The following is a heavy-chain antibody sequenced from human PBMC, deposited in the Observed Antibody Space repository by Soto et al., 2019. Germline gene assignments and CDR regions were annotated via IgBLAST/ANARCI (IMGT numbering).Heavy chain of an antibody. CDR3: TTPLCSGGICYSAFDY. J-gene: IGHJ4*02. CDR1: GFTFSNAW. V-gene: IGHV3-15*07. Sequence: ESGGGLVKPGGSLRLSCAASGFTFSNAWMNWVRQAPGKGLEWVGRIKSKTDGGTTDCAAPVKGRFTISRDDSKNTLYLQMNSLKTEDTAVYYCTTPLCSGGICYSAFDYWGQGTLVTVSS. D-gene: IGHD2-15*01. CDR2: IKSKTDGGTT.